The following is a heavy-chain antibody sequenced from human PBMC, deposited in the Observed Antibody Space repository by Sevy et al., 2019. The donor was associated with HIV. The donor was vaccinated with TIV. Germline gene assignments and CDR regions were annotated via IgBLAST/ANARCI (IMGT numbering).Heavy chain of an antibody. J-gene: IGHJ3*02. D-gene: IGHD3-22*01. CDR1: GFTFGDYA. CDR3: TRVGSSGYCYRVDAFDI. V-gene: IGHV3-49*03. Sequence: GGSLRLSCTASGFTFGDYAMSWFRQAPGKGLEWVGFIRSKAYGGTTEYAESVKGRFIISRDESKSIAYLQMNSLKTEDTAVYYCTRVGSSGYCYRVDAFDIWGQGTMVTVSS. CDR2: IRSKAYGGTT.